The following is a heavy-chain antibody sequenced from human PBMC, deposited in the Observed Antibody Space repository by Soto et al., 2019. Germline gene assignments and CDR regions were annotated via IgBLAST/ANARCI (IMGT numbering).Heavy chain of an antibody. J-gene: IGHJ4*02. CDR2: INPRNGKT. V-gene: IGHV1-46*01. CDR1: GYNFTSLY. Sequence: QVQLVQSGAEVKKPGASVKVSCKASGYNFTSLYLHWVRQAPGQGLEWMGIINPRNGKTTYAQKFQGIVTMTRDTSTTTLYVELNSLKSEDTAVYFCVRSGFDFWGQGTLVTVSS. D-gene: IGHD2-8*02. CDR3: VRSGFDF.